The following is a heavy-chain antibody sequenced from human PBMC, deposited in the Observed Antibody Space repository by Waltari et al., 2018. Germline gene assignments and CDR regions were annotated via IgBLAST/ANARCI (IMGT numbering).Heavy chain of an antibody. D-gene: IGHD6-19*01. CDR2: IKQDGSEE. Sequence: EVQLVESGGGLVQPGGSLRLSCAASGISFSSFWMTWVRQAPGKGLEWVANIKQDGSEEYYVNSVKGRFTISKDNATNSLYLQMNSLRAEDTAVYFCARERRGQSGWYYFDFWGQGSLVTVSS. CDR3: ARERRGQSGWYYFDF. J-gene: IGHJ4*02. CDR1: GISFSSFW. V-gene: IGHV3-7*01.